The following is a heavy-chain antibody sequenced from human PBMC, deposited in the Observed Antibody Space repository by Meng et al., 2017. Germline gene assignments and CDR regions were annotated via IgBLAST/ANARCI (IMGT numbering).Heavy chain of an antibody. J-gene: IGHJ6*02. CDR3: ARVDAGNPNWGYSYYYGMDV. Sequence: GSLRLSCTVSGYSISSGYYWGWIRQPPGKGLEWIGSIYHSGSTYYNPSLKSRVTISVDTSKNQFSLKLSSVTAADTAVYYCARVDAGNPNWGYSYYYGMDVWGQETTVTVSS. V-gene: IGHV4-38-2*02. CDR2: IYHSGST. CDR1: GYSISSGYY. D-gene: IGHD7-27*01.